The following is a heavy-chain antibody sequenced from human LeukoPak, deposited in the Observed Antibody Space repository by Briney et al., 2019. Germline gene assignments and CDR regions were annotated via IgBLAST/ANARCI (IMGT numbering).Heavy chain of an antibody. CDR1: GGSISSSSYY. V-gene: IGHV4-39*07. Sequence: SETLSLTCTVSGGSISSSSYYWGWIRQPPGKGLEWIGSIYYSGSTYYNPSLKSRVTISVDTSKNQFSLKLSSVTAADTAVYYCAREGVTMIVVTYDAFDIWGQGTMVTVSS. CDR3: AREGVTMIVVTYDAFDI. CDR2: IYYSGST. J-gene: IGHJ3*02. D-gene: IGHD3-22*01.